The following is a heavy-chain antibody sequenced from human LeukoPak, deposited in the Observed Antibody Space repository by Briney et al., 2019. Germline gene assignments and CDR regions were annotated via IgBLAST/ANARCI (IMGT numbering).Heavy chain of an antibody. CDR3: ARGYITMGYYDY. V-gene: IGHV1-18*01. Sequence: ASVKVSCKASGYTFTSYGVSWVRQAPGQGLEWMGWISAYNGNTNCAQKLQGRVTMTTDTSTSTAYMELRSLRSDDTAVYYCARGYITMGYYDYWGQGTLVTVSS. CDR1: GYTFTSYG. J-gene: IGHJ4*02. CDR2: ISAYNGNT. D-gene: IGHD5-18*01.